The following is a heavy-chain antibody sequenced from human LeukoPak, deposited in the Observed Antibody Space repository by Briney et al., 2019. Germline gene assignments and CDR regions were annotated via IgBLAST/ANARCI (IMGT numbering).Heavy chain of an antibody. V-gene: IGHV3-30*02. CDR1: GFTFSSDG. D-gene: IGHD3/OR15-3a*01. CDR3: AKGGLGIGSWFDP. J-gene: IGHJ5*02. Sequence: PGGSLRLSCTASGFTFSSDGMHWVRQAPGKGLEWVAFIRDDGSNKYYADSVKGRFTISRDKSKNTLYLQVNRLRVDDTAVCYCAKGGLGIGSWFDPWGRGTLVTVSS. CDR2: IRDDGSNK.